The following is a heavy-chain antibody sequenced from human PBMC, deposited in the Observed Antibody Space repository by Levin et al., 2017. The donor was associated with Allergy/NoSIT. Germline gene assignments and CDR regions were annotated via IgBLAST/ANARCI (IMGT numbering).Heavy chain of an antibody. CDR2: ISYDGSNK. J-gene: IGHJ4*02. CDR3: ARESGDIVVVPAAVDFDY. D-gene: IGHD2-2*01. V-gene: IGHV3-30-3*01. CDR1: GFTFSSYA. Sequence: GGSLRLSCAASGFTFSSYAMHWVRQAPGKGLEWVAVISYDGSNKYYADSVKGRFTISRDNSKNTLYLQMNSLRAEDTAVYYCARESGDIVVVPAAVDFDYWGQGTLVTVSS.